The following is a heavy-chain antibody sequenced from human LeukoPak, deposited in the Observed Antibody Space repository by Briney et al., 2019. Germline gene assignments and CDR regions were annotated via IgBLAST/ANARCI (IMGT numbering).Heavy chain of an antibody. D-gene: IGHD5-12*01. CDR2: INHSGST. J-gene: IGHJ4*02. Sequence: SETLSLTCAVYGGSFSGYYWSWIRQPPGKGLEWIGEINHSGSTNYNPSLTSRVTISVDTSKNQFSLKLSSVTAADTAVYYCAIDTRGYSGYDYDYWGQGTLVTVSS. V-gene: IGHV4-34*01. CDR1: GGSFSGYY. CDR3: AIDTRGYSGYDYDY.